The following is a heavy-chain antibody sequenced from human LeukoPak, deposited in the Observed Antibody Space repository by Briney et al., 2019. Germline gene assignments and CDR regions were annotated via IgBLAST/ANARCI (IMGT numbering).Heavy chain of an antibody. J-gene: IGHJ6*02. Sequence: GASVKVSCKASGYTFTSYAMNWVRQAPGQGLEWMGWINTNTGNPTYAQGFTGRFVFSLDTSVSTAYLQISSLKAEDTAVYYCARVDTGLNYYGMDVLGQGTTVTVSS. CDR2: INTNTGNP. D-gene: IGHD5-18*01. V-gene: IGHV7-4-1*02. CDR1: GYTFTSYA. CDR3: ARVDTGLNYYGMDV.